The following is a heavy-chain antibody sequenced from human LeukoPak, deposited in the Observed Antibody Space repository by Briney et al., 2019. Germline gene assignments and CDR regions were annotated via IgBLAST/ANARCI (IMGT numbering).Heavy chain of an antibody. D-gene: IGHD3-16*01. CDR1: GGAISGRRDY. Sequence: SETLSLTCAVSGGAISGRRDYWGWIRQPPGKGLEWIASIYYSGSTHYNPSLKSRVTISVDTSRNQFSLELRTATAADSAIYYCARNVSRGEPGGAFDIWGQGTMVTVSS. V-gene: IGHV4-39*01. J-gene: IGHJ3*02. CDR2: IYYSGST. CDR3: ARNVSRGEPGGAFDI.